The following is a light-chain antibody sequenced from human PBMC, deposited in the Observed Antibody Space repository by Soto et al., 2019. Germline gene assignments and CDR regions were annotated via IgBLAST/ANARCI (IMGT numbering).Light chain of an antibody. CDR2: EVS. CDR3: GTWESYLSVGV. Sequence: QSALTQPPSASGSPGQSVTISCTGTSSDVGGYNYVSWYQQHPGKAPKLMIYEVSKRPSGVPDRFSGSKSGNTASLTVSGLQAEDEADYYCGTWESYLSVGVFGGGTKLTVL. J-gene: IGLJ3*02. CDR1: SSDVGGYNY. V-gene: IGLV2-8*01.